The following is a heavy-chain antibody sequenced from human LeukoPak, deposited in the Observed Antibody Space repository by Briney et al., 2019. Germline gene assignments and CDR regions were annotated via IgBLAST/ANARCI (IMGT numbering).Heavy chain of an antibody. Sequence: GESLQISCKGSGYSFTSYWIGWVRQMPGKGLEWMAIIYPGDSDTRYSPSFQGQDTISADKSISTAYLQWSSLKASDTAMYYCARHGVQYTSSSGDWYFDLWGRGTLVTVSS. D-gene: IGHD6-6*01. V-gene: IGHV5-51*01. CDR1: GYSFTSYW. J-gene: IGHJ2*01. CDR3: ARHGVQYTSSSGDWYFDL. CDR2: IYPGDSDT.